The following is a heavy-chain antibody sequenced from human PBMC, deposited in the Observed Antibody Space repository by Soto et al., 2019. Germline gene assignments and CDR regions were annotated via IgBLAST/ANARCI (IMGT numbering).Heavy chain of an antibody. J-gene: IGHJ6*02. Sequence: QVQLVQSGAEVRKPGSSVKVSCKASGGSFSSDVISWVRQAPGQGLEWMGGIIPMFATANYAQKFQGRVTITADDSTRTAYMDLRSLRSEDTAVYYCANSFSYDSGPYFERDYNYAMYVWGQGITVTVSS. CDR3: ANSFSYDSGPYFERDYNYAMYV. CDR2: IIPMFATA. V-gene: IGHV1-69*19. CDR1: GGSFSSDV. D-gene: IGHD3-22*01.